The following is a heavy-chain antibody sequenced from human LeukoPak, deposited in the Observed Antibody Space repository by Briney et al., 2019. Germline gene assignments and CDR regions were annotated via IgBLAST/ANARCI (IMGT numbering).Heavy chain of an antibody. D-gene: IGHD3-22*01. V-gene: IGHV3-21*04. CDR2: ISSGSAYT. CDR3: AKDRDYYDSSGYWFDP. J-gene: IGHJ5*02. Sequence: TGGSLRLSCAASGFTFSTYSMNWVRQAPGKGLEWVSSISSGSAYTYYADSVKGRFTISRDNSKNTLYLQMNSLRAEDTAVYYCAKDRDYYDSSGYWFDPWGQGTLVTVSS. CDR1: GFTFSTYS.